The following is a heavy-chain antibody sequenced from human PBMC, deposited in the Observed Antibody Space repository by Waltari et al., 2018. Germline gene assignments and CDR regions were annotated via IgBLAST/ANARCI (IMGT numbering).Heavy chain of an antibody. Sequence: QLQLQESGPGLVKPSGTLSLSCAVSGDSVSSSYWWSWVRQSPQKGLEWIGQVHGSGRSNYNPSFASRVTMSLDTSKNQFSLKVTSATAADTAVYYCARDRGRGLYLDTWGPGTLVTVSP. CDR2: VHGSGRS. CDR3: ARDRGRGLYLDT. CDR1: GDSVSSSYW. D-gene: IGHD2-15*01. V-gene: IGHV4-4*02. J-gene: IGHJ5*02.